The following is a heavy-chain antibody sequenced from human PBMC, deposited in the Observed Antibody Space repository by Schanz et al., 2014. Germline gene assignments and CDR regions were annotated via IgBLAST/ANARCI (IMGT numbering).Heavy chain of an antibody. CDR1: GFSFSNYW. CDR3: AKDHAGSDILTALGN. Sequence: DVQLVDSGGGLVQPGGSLRLSCAASGFSFSNYWMTWVRQAPGKGLEWVSGISGSGGSTYDADSVKGRFTISRDNSKNTLYLQMNSLRAEDTAVYYCAKDHAGSDILTALGNWGQGTLVTVSS. CDR2: ISGSGGST. J-gene: IGHJ4*02. V-gene: IGHV3-23*04. D-gene: IGHD3-9*01.